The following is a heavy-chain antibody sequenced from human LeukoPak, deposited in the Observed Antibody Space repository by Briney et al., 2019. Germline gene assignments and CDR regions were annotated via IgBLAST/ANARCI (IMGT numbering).Heavy chain of an antibody. CDR1: GYSISSGYY. CDR3: AREDSSSWPYYYYMDV. J-gene: IGHJ6*03. Sequence: SETLSLTCTVSGYSISSGYYWGWIRQPPGKGLEWIGSIYHSGSTYYNPSLKSRVTISVDTSKNQFSLKLSSVTAADTAVYYCAREDSSSWPYYYYMDVWGKGTTVTVSS. V-gene: IGHV4-38-2*02. D-gene: IGHD6-13*01. CDR2: IYHSGST.